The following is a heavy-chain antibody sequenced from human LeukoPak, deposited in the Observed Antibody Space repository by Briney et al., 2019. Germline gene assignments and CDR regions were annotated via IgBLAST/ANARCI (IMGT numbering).Heavy chain of an antibody. CDR2: ISSNGGST. Sequence: EGSLRLSCAASGFTFSSYAMHWVRQAPGKGLEYVSAISSNGGSTYYANSVKGRFTISRDNSKNTLYLQMGSLRAEDMAVYYCARGNYGSYFLVGYYYYYMDVWGKGTTVTVSS. CDR1: GFTFSSYA. CDR3: ARGNYGSYFLVGYYYYYMDV. V-gene: IGHV3-64*01. D-gene: IGHD2/OR15-2a*01. J-gene: IGHJ6*03.